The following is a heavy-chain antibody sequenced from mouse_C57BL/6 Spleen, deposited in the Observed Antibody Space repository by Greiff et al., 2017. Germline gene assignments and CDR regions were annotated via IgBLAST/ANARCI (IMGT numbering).Heavy chain of an antibody. CDR3: ATYGSSYLYYAMDY. Sequence: QVQLQQPGAELVRPGSSVKLSCKASGYTFTSYWMHWVKQRPIQGLEWIGNIDPSDSETHYNQKFKDKATLTVDKSSSTAYMQLSSLTSEDSAVYYCATYGSSYLYYAMDYWGQGTSVTVSS. J-gene: IGHJ4*01. CDR1: GYTFTSYW. V-gene: IGHV1-52*01. D-gene: IGHD1-1*01. CDR2: IDPSDSET.